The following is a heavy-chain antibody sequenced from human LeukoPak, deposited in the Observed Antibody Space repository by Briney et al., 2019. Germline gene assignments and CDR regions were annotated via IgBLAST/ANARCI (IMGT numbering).Heavy chain of an antibody. J-gene: IGHJ5*02. Sequence: GESLKIPCKGSGYSFTSYWIGWVRQMPGKGLEWMGIIYPGDSDTRYSPSFQGQVTISADKSISTAYLQWSSLKASDTAMYYCARLRQYIVVVVAATHNWFDPWGQGTLVTVSS. CDR1: GYSFTSYW. CDR2: IYPGDSDT. D-gene: IGHD2-15*01. V-gene: IGHV5-51*01. CDR3: ARLRQYIVVVVAATHNWFDP.